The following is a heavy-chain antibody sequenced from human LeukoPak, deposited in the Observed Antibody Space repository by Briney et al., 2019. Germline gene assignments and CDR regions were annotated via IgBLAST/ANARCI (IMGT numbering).Heavy chain of an antibody. J-gene: IGHJ6*03. CDR3: ARVDCSSTSCYSGYYYYYYMDV. Sequence: SVKISCKASGGTFSSYAISWVRQAPGQGLEWMGGIIPIFGTANYAQKFQGRVTITADESTSTAYMELSSLRSEDTAVYYCARVDCSSTSCYSGYYYYYYMDVWGKGTTVTVSS. V-gene: IGHV1-69*13. CDR2: IIPIFGTA. CDR1: GGTFSSYA. D-gene: IGHD2-2*02.